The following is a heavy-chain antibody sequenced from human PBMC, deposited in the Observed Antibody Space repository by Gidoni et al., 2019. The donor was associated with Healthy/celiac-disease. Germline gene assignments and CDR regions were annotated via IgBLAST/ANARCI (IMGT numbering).Heavy chain of an antibody. D-gene: IGHD6-6*01. CDR1: GGTFSSYA. J-gene: IGHJ5*02. V-gene: IGHV1-69*06. CDR2: IIPIVGTA. CDR3: ARVEIAARLGEGWFDP. Sequence: QVQLVQSGAAVKQPGSSVKVSCKASGGTFSSYAISWVRQAPGQGLEWMGGIIPIVGTANYAQKFQGRVTITADKSTSTAYMELSSLRSEDTAVYYCARVEIAARLGEGWFDPWGQGTLVTVSS.